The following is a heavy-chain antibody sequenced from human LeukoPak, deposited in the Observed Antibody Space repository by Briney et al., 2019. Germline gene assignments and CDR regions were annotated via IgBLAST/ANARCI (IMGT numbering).Heavy chain of an antibody. J-gene: IGHJ6*03. Sequence: SETLSLTCTVSGGSISTYYWSWIRQPPGKGLEWIGYTYYSGSTNYNPSLKSRVTISVDTSKNQFSLRLSSVTAADTAVYYCARGSVGASTDYYYYYMDVWGKGTTVTVSS. V-gene: IGHV4-59*01. CDR1: GGSISTYY. D-gene: IGHD1-26*01. CDR3: ARGSVGASTDYYYYYMDV. CDR2: TYYSGST.